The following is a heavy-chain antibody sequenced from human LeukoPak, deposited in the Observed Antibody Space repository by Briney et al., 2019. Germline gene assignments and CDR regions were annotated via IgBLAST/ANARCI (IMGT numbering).Heavy chain of an antibody. V-gene: IGHV3-23*01. J-gene: IGHJ4*02. D-gene: IGHD2-2*01. CDR3: AKSVGYQLPPLDY. CDR1: GFTFSSYA. Sequence: GGSLRLSCAASGFTFSSYAMSWVRQAPGKGLEGVSAISGSGGSTYYADSVKGRFTISRDNSKNTLYLQMTSLRAEDTAVYYCAKSVGYQLPPLDYWGQGTLVTVSS. CDR2: ISGSGGST.